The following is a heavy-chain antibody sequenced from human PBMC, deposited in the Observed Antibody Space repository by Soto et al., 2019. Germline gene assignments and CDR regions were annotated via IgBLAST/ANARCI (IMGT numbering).Heavy chain of an antibody. V-gene: IGHV3-33*01. CDR3: VREDWHRFDS. Sequence: SLXLSCAASGFTFSSYGMHWVRQAPGKGLEWVAVIWYDGSNKYYADSVKGRFTISRDNSKNTLYLQMNSLRDEDTAVYYCVREDWHRFDSWGQGTLVTVSS. D-gene: IGHD2-21*01. CDR2: IWYDGSNK. J-gene: IGHJ4*02. CDR1: GFTFSSYG.